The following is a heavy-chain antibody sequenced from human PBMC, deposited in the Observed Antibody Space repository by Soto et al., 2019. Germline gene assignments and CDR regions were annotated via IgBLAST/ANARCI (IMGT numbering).Heavy chain of an antibody. CDR3: ASQSAVVPAARGFRWFDP. CDR2: IYYSGST. J-gene: IGHJ5*02. Sequence: SETLSLTCTVSGGSISSYYGSWIRQPPGKGLEWIGYIYYSGSTNYNPSLKSRVTISVDTSKNQFSLKLSSVTAADTAVYYCASQSAVVPAARGFRWFDPWGQGTLVTVSS. V-gene: IGHV4-59*12. D-gene: IGHD2-2*01. CDR1: GGSISSYY.